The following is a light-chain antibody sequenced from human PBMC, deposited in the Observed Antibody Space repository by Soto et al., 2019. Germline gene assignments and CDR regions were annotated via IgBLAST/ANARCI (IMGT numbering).Light chain of an antibody. J-gene: IGLJ1*01. CDR3: TSYTSSSTYV. V-gene: IGLV2-14*01. CDR2: DVS. Sequence: QSVLAQPASGFGSPGQSITICCTGTSSDVGGYNYVSWYQQHPGKAPKLMIYDVSNRPSGVSNRFSGSKSGNTASLTISGLQAEDEEEYYCTSYTSSSTYVFGTGTKVTV. CDR1: SSDVGGYNY.